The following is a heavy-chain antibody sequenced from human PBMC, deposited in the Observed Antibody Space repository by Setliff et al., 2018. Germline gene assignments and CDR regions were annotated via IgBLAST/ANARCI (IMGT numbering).Heavy chain of an antibody. J-gene: IGHJ3*02. CDR1: GGSISSYY. CDR3: ARDYTYYDFWSGPSSDAFDI. CDR2: IYYSGST. V-gene: IGHV4-59*12. Sequence: LSLTCTVSGGSISSYYWSWIRQPPGKRLEWIGYIYYSGSTNYNPSLESRVTISVDTSKNQFSLTLSSVTAADTAVYYCARDYTYYDFWSGPSSDAFDIWGQGTMVTVSS. D-gene: IGHD3-3*01.